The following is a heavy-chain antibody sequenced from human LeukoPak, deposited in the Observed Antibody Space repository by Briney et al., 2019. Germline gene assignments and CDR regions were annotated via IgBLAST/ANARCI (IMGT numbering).Heavy chain of an antibody. CDR2: INPNSSGT. J-gene: IGHJ4*02. CDR1: GYTFTGYY. V-gene: IGHV1-2*02. D-gene: IGHD2-8*01. Sequence: ASVKVSCKASGYTFTGYYMHWVRQAPGQGLEWMGWINPNSSGTNYAQKFQGRVTMTRDTSISTAYMELSRLRSDDTAVYYCARDQGYCTNGVCQTKFDYWGQGTLVTVSS. CDR3: ARDQGYCTNGVCQTKFDY.